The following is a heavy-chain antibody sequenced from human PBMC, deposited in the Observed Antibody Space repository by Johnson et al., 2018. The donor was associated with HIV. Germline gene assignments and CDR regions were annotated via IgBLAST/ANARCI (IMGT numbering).Heavy chain of an antibody. V-gene: IGHV3-30*02. J-gene: IGHJ3*02. CDR1: GFGFSSYG. CDR2: IRYDGSNE. CDR3: AKVGGRHDYGDYLGAFDI. D-gene: IGHD4-17*01. Sequence: QVQLVESGGGVVQPGRSLRASCAASGFGFSSYGMHWVRQAPGKGLEWLAFIRYDGSNEYYADSVKGRFTISRDNSKNTLYLQRNSLRAEDTAVYYCAKVGGRHDYGDYLGAFDIWGQGTMVTVSS.